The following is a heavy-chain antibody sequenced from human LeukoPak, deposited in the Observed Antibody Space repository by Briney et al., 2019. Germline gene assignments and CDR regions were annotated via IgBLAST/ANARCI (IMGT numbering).Heavy chain of an antibody. CDR3: ARGASGSYHNPPSSY. V-gene: IGHV1-46*01. CDR1: GYTFTSYY. CDR2: INPSGGST. J-gene: IGHJ4*02. D-gene: IGHD1-26*01. Sequence: ASVKVSCKASGYTFTSYYMHWVRQAPGQGLEWMGKINPSGGSTSYAQNSQGRVTMTRDMSTSTVYMELSSLRSEDTAVYYCARGASGSYHNPPSSYWGQGTLVTVSS.